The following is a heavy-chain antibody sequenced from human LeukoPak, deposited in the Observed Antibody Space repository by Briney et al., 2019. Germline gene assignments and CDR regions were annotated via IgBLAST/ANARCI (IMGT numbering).Heavy chain of an antibody. J-gene: IGHJ4*02. CDR3: ARGGYSYGYDDDFDY. D-gene: IGHD5-18*01. CDR2: IYNSGSN. V-gene: IGHV4-59*01. CDR1: GGFISIYY. Sequence: SETLSLTCTVSGGFISIYYWSWIRQPPGKALEWFGYIYNSGSNKYNPSLKSRVTISVDTSKNKFSLKLSSVTAADTAVYYCARGGYSYGYDDDFDYWGQGTLVTVSS.